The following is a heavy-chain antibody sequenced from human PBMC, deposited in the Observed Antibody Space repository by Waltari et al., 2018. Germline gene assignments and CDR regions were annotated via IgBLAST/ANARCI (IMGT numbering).Heavy chain of an antibody. CDR1: GFTFSTYW. Sequence: XLVXSGXGLVXPGGSLRLSCVASGFTFSTYWMHWVRHAPGKGLVXVSHIXTDGKXTNYAGSVMAXFTISRDNAKKTLYLQMXSLRAEDTXVXYCXRAGYSNWDFDXWGQGALVTVSS. J-gene: IGHJ4*02. V-gene: IGHV3-74*01. D-gene: IGHD5-12*01. CDR3: XRAGYSNWDFDX. CDR2: IXTDGKXT.